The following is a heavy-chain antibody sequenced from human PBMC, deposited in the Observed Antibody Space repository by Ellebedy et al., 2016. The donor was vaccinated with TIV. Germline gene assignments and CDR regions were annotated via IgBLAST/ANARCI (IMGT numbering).Heavy chain of an antibody. V-gene: IGHV1-2*02. Sequence: ASVKVSCXASGYTFIAYYIHWVRQAPGQGLEWMGWINPNSGGTNYAQKFQDRVSMTRDTSISTAYMELSRLRSDDTAVYYCARGTLPRRIAAAGTGSRGDYWGQGTLVTVSS. D-gene: IGHD6-13*01. CDR1: GYTFIAYY. J-gene: IGHJ4*02. CDR2: INPNSGGT. CDR3: ARGTLPRRIAAAGTGSRGDY.